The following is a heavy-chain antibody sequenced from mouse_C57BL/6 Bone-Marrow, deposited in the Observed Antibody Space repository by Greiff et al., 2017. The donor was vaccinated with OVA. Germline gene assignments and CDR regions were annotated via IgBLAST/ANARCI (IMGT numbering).Heavy chain of an antibody. J-gene: IGHJ4*01. D-gene: IGHD1-1*01. V-gene: IGHV3-6*01. CDR1: GYSITNGYY. Sequence: DVKLQESGPGLVKPSQSLSLSCSVTGYSITNGYYWNWIRQFPGNKLGCVGYISYDGSNNYNPSLKNRTSITRDTSTNQFFLKLNSVTPEDTPPYNCASENTTVVPLGMDYWGKGTSVPVSS. CDR2: ISYDGSN. CDR3: ASENTTVVPLGMDY.